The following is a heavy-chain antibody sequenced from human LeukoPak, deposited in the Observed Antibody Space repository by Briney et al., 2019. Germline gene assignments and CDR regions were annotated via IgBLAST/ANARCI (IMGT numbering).Heavy chain of an antibody. J-gene: IGHJ1*01. V-gene: IGHV1-18*01. D-gene: IGHD3-22*01. Sequence: APVKVSCKASGYTFTSYGISWVRQAPGQGLEWMGWISAYNGNTNYAQKLQGRVTMTTDTSTSTAHMELRSLRSDDTAVYYCARGRTLDDRGAFPIAEYFQHWGQGTLVTVSS. CDR3: ARGRTLDDRGAFPIAEYFQH. CDR2: ISAYNGNT. CDR1: GYTFTSYG.